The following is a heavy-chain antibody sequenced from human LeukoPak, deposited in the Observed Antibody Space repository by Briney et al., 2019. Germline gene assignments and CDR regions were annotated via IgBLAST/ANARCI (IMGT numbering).Heavy chain of an antibody. CDR2: MNPNSGNT. J-gene: IGHJ4*02. CDR3: ARTQGLSGITMVRGVLVPFDY. D-gene: IGHD3-10*01. Sequence: ASVKVSCKASGYTFTSYDINWVRQATGQGLEWMGWMNPNSGNTGYAQKFQGRVTMTRNTSISTAYMELSSLRSEDTAVYYCARTQGLSGITMVRGVLVPFDYWGQGTLVTVSS. V-gene: IGHV1-8*01. CDR1: GYTFTSYD.